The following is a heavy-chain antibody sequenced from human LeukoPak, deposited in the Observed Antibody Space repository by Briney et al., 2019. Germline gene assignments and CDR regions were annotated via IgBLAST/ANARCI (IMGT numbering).Heavy chain of an antibody. J-gene: IGHJ3*02. CDR2: IYTSGST. Sequence: SETLSLTCTVSGGSVGSYYWSWIRQPAGKGLEWIGRIYTSGSTNYNPSLKSRVTMSVDTSKNQFSLKLSSVTAADTAVYYCARWEVRLNAFEMWGQGTMVTVSS. V-gene: IGHV4-4*07. D-gene: IGHD3-10*01. CDR3: ARWEVRLNAFEM. CDR1: GGSVGSYY.